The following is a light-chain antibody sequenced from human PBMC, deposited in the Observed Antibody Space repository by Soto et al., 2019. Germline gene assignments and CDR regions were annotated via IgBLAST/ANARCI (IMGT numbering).Light chain of an antibody. J-gene: IGKJ1*01. CDR2: DAS. V-gene: IGKV1-5*01. CDR3: QQYNSYWGT. CDR1: QSISSW. Sequence: DIQMTQSPSYVSASVGDRFTITCRASQSISSWLAWYQQKPGKAPKLLIYDASSLESGVPSRFSGSGSGTEFTLTISSLQPDDFATYYCQQYNSYWGTFGQGTKVDI.